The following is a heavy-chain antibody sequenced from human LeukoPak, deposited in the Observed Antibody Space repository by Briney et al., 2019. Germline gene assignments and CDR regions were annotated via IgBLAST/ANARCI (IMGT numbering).Heavy chain of an antibody. D-gene: IGHD5-18*01. CDR3: ARGGYSYGYAPGFDY. CDR2: IYYSGST. Sequence: SETLSLTCTVSGGSISSYYWSWIRQPPGKGLEWIGYIYYSGSTNYNPSLKSRVTISVDTSKNQFSLKLSSVTAADTAVYYCARGGYSYGYAPGFDYWGQGTLVTVSS. CDR1: GGSISSYY. J-gene: IGHJ4*02. V-gene: IGHV4-59*01.